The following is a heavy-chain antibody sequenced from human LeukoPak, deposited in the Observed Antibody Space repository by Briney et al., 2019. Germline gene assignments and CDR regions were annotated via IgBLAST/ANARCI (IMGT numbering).Heavy chain of an antibody. D-gene: IGHD3-22*01. CDR2: ISGSGGST. J-gene: IGHJ4*02. CDR3: AKDHDSSGYYGGHFDY. Sequence: PGGSLRLSCAASGFTVSSKYMGWVRQAPGKGLEWVSAISGSGGSTYYADSVKGRFTISRDNSKNTLYLQMNSLRAEDTAVYYCAKDHDSSGYYGGHFDYWGQGTLVTVSS. CDR1: GFTVSSKY. V-gene: IGHV3-23*01.